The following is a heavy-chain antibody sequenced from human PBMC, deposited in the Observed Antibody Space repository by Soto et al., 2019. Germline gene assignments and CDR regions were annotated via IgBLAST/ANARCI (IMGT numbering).Heavy chain of an antibody. V-gene: IGHV3-23*02. CDR2: LIHDGGNI. J-gene: IGHJ4*02. Sequence: HPXGSLRLSCVAPDXSFTHHAMTWVRLPPGKGLQWVAALIHDGGNIYYRDSVRGRFTISRDNSKNTLYLQMHSLKAEDTAVYFCAKQMGTWVDTAIDFWGQGTQVTVSS. CDR1: DXSFTHHA. CDR3: AKQMGTWVDTAIDF. D-gene: IGHD1-1*01.